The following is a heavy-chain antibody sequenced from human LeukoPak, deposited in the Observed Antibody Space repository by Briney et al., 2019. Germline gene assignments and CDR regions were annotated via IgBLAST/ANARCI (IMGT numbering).Heavy chain of an antibody. J-gene: IGHJ4*02. CDR1: GGSISSYY. CDR3: ARDSGEKTYYDFWSGYYTEY. D-gene: IGHD3-3*01. CDR2: IYTSGST. Sequence: SETLPLTCTVSGGSISSYYWSWIRQPAGKGLEWIGRIYTSGSTNYNPSLKSRVTMSVDTSKNQFSLKLSSVTAADTAVYYCARDSGEKTYYDFWSGYYTEYWGQGTLVTVSS. V-gene: IGHV4-4*07.